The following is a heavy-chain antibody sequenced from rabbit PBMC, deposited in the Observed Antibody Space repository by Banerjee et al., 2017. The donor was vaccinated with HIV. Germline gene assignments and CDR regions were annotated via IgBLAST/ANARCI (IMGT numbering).Heavy chain of an antibody. Sequence: QEQLVESGGGLVQPGASLTLTCKASGFDFSSYSMQWVRQAPGKGLEWIGYIDPVFGSTYCAGGVNGRFTISSHNAQNTLYLQLNSLTAADTATYFCVRDRYSYDDYGDPISSTRLDLWGQGTLVTVS. CDR3: VRDRYSYDDYGDPISSTRLDL. J-gene: IGHJ3*01. CDR1: GFDFSSYS. D-gene: IGHD2-1*01. V-gene: IGHV1S47*01. CDR2: IDPVFGST.